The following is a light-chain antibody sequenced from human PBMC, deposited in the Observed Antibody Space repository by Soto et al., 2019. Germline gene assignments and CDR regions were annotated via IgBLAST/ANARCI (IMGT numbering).Light chain of an antibody. CDR2: EVS. CDR1: SSDVGGYNF. J-gene: IGLJ2*01. CDR3: SSYTSSRTLV. V-gene: IGLV2-14*01. Sequence: QSALTQPASVSGSPGQSITISCTGTSSDVGGYNFVSWYQQHPSKAPKLMIYEVSYRPSGVSHRFSGSKSGNTASLTISGLLAEDEADYYCSSYTSSRTLVFGGGTKLTVL.